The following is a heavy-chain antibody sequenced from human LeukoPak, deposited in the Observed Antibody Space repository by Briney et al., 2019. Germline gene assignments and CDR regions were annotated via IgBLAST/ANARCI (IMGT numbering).Heavy chain of an antibody. J-gene: IGHJ4*02. D-gene: IGHD5-12*01. V-gene: IGHV1-69*05. CDR2: IIPIFGTA. CDR3: ARQASVDIVATITGIFDS. CDR1: GGTFSSYA. Sequence: SVKVSCKASGGTFSSYAISWVRQAPGQGLEWMGGIIPIFGTANYAQKFQGRVTITTDESTSTAYMELSSLRSEDTAVYYCARQASVDIVATITGIFDSWGQGTLVTVSS.